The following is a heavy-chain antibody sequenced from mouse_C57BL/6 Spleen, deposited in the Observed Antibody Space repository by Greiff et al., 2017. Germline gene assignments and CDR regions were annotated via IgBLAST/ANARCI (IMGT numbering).Heavy chain of an antibody. Sequence: QVQLQQSGPELVKPGASVKISCKASGYAFSSSWMNWVKQRPGKGLEWIGRIYPGDGDTNYNGKFKGKATLTADKSSSTAYMQLSSLTSEDSAVYFCARDHLYYGSSYFDYWGQGTTLTVSS. J-gene: IGHJ2*01. CDR2: IYPGDGDT. D-gene: IGHD1-1*01. CDR1: GYAFSSSW. V-gene: IGHV1-82*01. CDR3: ARDHLYYGSSYFDY.